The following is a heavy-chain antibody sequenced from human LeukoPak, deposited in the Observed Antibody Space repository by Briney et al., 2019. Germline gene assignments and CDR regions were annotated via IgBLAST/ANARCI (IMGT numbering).Heavy chain of an antibody. CDR3: AKSPVSSCRGSFCYPFDY. Sequence: GRSLRLARPADGFTFATYGMSWDRQIPGEGRGWVSAIRGRDAGTYYADSVKGRYTMSRDNSSNTLYLPMNTLRAEDTAVYFCAKSPVSSCRGSFCYPFDYWGQGNLVTVSS. CDR2: IRGRDAGT. D-gene: IGHD2-15*01. CDR1: GFTFATYG. J-gene: IGHJ4*02. V-gene: IGHV3-23*01.